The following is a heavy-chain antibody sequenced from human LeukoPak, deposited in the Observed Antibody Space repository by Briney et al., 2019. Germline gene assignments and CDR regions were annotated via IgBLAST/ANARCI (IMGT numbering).Heavy chain of an antibody. D-gene: IGHD3-10*01. CDR1: GGTFSSYA. CDR2: IIPIFGTA. Sequence: ASVKVSCKASGGTFSSYAISWVRQAPGQGLEWMGGIIPIFGTANYAQKFQGRVTITADKSTSTAYMELSSLRSEDTAVYYCARLMVSFYMDAWGKGTTVTVSS. V-gene: IGHV1-69*06. J-gene: IGHJ6*03. CDR3: ARLMVSFYMDA.